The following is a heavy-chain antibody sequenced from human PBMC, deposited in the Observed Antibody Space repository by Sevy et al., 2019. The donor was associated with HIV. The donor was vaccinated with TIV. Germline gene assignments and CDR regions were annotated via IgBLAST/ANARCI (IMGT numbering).Heavy chain of an antibody. CDR1: GFTVSRNY. CDR3: ARAPPPGAGPPYFDY. J-gene: IGHJ4*02. Sequence: GGSLRLSCAASGFTVSRNYMSWVRQAPGKGLEWVSGIYSGGSTYYADSVKGRFTISRDNSKNTLYLQMNSLRAEDTAVYYCARAPPPGAGPPYFDYWGQGTLVTVSS. CDR2: IYSGGST. V-gene: IGHV3-53*01. D-gene: IGHD6-19*01.